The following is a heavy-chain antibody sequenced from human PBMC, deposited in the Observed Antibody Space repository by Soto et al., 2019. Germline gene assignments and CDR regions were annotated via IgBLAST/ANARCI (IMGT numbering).Heavy chain of an antibody. Sequence: GKGLEWMGRIDPSDSYTNYSPSFQGHVTISADKSISTAYLQWSSLKASDAAMYYCASRRYDILTVPDYWGHG. CDR2: IDPSDSYT. V-gene: IGHV5-10-1*01. D-gene: IGHD3-9*01. J-gene: IGHJ4*01. CDR3: ASRRYDILTVPDY.